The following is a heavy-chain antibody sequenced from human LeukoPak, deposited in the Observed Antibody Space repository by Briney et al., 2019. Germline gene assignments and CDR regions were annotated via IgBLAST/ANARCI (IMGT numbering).Heavy chain of an antibody. J-gene: IGHJ6*03. CDR2: ISYDGSNK. CDR1: GFTFSSYA. CDR3: ARGPLYYDFWSGYYLYYYYYYMDV. D-gene: IGHD3-3*01. V-gene: IGHV3-30-3*01. Sequence: GGSLRLSCAASGFTFSSYAMHWVRQAPGKGLEWVAVISYDGSNKYYADSVKGRFTISRDNSKNTLYLQMNSLRAEDTAVYYCARGPLYYDFWSGYYLYYYYYYMDVWGKGTTVTVSS.